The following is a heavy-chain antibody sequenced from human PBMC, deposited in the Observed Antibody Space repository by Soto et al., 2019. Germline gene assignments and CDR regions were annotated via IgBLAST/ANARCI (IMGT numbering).Heavy chain of an antibody. CDR1: GGSISSGGYS. Sequence: TSETLSLTCAVSGGSISSGGYSWSWIRRPPGKGLEWIGYIYHSGSTYYNPSLKSRVTISVDRSKNQFSLKLSSVTAADTAVYYCASASKYYDFWSGYSLLFDYWGQGTLVTVSS. CDR3: ASASKYYDFWSGYSLLFDY. CDR2: IYHSGST. J-gene: IGHJ4*02. D-gene: IGHD3-3*01. V-gene: IGHV4-30-2*01.